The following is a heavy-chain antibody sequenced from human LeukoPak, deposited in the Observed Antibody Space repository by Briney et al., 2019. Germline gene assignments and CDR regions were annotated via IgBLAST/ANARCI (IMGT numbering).Heavy chain of an antibody. CDR3: ARDTRRRDGYGVPSSFFGI. CDR1: GFTFSSYE. D-gene: IGHD5-24*01. V-gene: IGHV3-48*03. Sequence: PGGSLRLSCAASGFTFSSYEMNWVRQAPGKGLEWVSYISSSGSTIYYADSVKGRFTISRDNAKNSLYLQMNSLRAEDTAIYYCARDTRRRDGYGVPSSFFGIWGQGTMVTVSS. J-gene: IGHJ3*02. CDR2: ISSSGSTI.